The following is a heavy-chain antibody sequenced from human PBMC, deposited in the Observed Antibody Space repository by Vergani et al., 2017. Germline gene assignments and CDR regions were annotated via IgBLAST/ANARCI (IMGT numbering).Heavy chain of an antibody. CDR1: GGSISSSSYY. Sequence: QLQLQESGPGLVKPSETLSLTCTVSGGSISSSSYYWGWIGQPPGKGLEWIGSIYYSGSTYYNPSLKSRVTLSVDTSKNQFSLKLSSVTAADTAVYYCARGDTAMVWGIPRVFYYMAVWGKGTTVTFSS. V-gene: IGHV4-39*07. J-gene: IGHJ6*03. CDR3: ARGDTAMVWGIPRVFYYMAV. D-gene: IGHD5-18*01. CDR2: IYYSGST.